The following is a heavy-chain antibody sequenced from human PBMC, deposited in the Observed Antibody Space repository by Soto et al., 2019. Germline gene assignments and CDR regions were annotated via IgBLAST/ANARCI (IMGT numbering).Heavy chain of an antibody. J-gene: IGHJ4*02. CDR1: GFTFSSYW. CDR3: ARGYIAAAGTGDY. D-gene: IGHD6-13*01. V-gene: IGHV3-74*01. Sequence: GGSLRLSCAASGFTFSSYWMHWVRQAPGKGLVWVSRINSDGSSTSYADSVKGRFTISRDNAKNTLYLQMNSLRAEDTAVYYCARGYIAAAGTGDYWGQGTLVTVSS. CDR2: INSDGSST.